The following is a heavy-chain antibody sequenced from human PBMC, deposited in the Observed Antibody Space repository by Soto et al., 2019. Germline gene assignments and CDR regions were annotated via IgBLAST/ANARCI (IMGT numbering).Heavy chain of an antibody. CDR3: GRDQSGTGYYVDWFDP. Sequence: ASVKVSCKASGYTFAAYAMHWVRQAPGQRLEWMGWINAGSGNTKYSQKFQGRVTITRDTVATTVNMELTSLTSEDTAVYYCGRDQSGTGYYVDWFDPWGHGTLVTVSS. J-gene: IGHJ5*02. CDR1: GYTFAAYA. CDR2: INAGSGNT. D-gene: IGHD3-10*02. V-gene: IGHV1-3*01.